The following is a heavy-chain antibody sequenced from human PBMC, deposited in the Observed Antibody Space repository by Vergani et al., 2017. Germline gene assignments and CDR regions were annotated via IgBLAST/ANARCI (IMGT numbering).Heavy chain of an antibody. CDR2: INPSGGST. D-gene: IGHD3-22*01. CDR1: GYTFTSYY. V-gene: IGHV1-46*03. CDR3: TRGWYYDCIGYWAD. J-gene: IGHJ1*01. Sequence: QVQLVQSGAEVKKPGASVKVSCKASGYTFTSYYMHWVRQAPGQGLEWMGIINPSGGSTRYAQKFQGRVTMTRDTSTSTFYMVLSSLRSEDTAVYYCTRGWYYDCIGYWADLGQGALVIVAS.